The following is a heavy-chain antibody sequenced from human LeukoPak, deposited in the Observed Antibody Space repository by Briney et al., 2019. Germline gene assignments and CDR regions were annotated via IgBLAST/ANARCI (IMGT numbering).Heavy chain of an antibody. V-gene: IGHV4-30-2*01. D-gene: IGHD2-2*02. CDR2: IYHSGST. Sequence: SETLSLTCAVSGGSISSGGYSWRWIRQPPGKGLEWIGYIYHSGSTYYNPSLKSRVTISVDRSKNQFSLKLSSVTAADTAVYYCARGDCSSTSRYIWAFDYWGQGTLVTVSS. CDR3: ARGDCSSTSRYIWAFDY. J-gene: IGHJ4*02. CDR1: GGSISSGGYS.